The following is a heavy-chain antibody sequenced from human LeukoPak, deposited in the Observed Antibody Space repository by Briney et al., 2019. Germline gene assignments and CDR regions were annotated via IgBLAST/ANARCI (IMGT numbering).Heavy chain of an antibody. CDR1: GFTFSNAW. CDR2: IKSKNDGGTT. Sequence: GGSLTLSCAASGFTFSNAWMRWVGQAPGKGLEGVGRIKSKNDGGTTDYAAPEKGRFTISRDDSKNTLYLQMNSLKSEDTAVYYCIPYGYVYWGQGTLVTVSS. J-gene: IGHJ4*02. V-gene: IGHV3-15*01. D-gene: IGHD3-16*01. CDR3: IPYGYVY.